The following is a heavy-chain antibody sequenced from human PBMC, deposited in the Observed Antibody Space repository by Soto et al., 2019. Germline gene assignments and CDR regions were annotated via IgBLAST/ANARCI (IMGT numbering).Heavy chain of an antibody. Sequence: EVQLVESGGGLVQPGGSLRLSCAASGFTFSSYWMHGVRQAPGKGLVCVSRINGDGSSTSYADSVKGRFTISRDNSKNTLYLQMNSLRAEDTAVYYCTRESSRSLGYWGQGTLVTVSS. CDR3: TRESSRSLGY. CDR2: INGDGSST. J-gene: IGHJ4*02. CDR1: GFTFSSYW. D-gene: IGHD7-27*01. V-gene: IGHV3-74*01.